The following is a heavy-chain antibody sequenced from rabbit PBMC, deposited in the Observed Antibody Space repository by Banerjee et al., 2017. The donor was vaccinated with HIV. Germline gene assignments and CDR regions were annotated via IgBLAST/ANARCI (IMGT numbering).Heavy chain of an antibody. CDR3: ARGDGNSSDL. D-gene: IGHD8-1*01. J-gene: IGHJ6*01. V-gene: IGHV1S43*01. CDR1: GIDFSNHYY. Sequence: QSLEESGGDLVKPGASLTLTCTASGIDFSNHYYMCWVRQAPGKGLELIACIYTNSRSTWYASWVNGRFTISRSTSLNTVDLKMTSLTAADTATYFCARGDGNSSDLWGPGTLVTVS. CDR2: IYTNSRST.